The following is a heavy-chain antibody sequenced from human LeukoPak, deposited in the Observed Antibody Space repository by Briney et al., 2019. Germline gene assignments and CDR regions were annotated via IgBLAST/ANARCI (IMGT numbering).Heavy chain of an antibody. CDR1: GFTFSSYG. V-gene: IGHV3-30*02. D-gene: IGHD4-17*01. Sequence: GGSLRLSCAASGFTFSSYGMHWVRQAPGKGLEWVAVIWYGGSNKYYADSVKGRFTISRDNSKNTLYLQMNSLRAEDTAVFYCAKDRGPDYESLGFDYWGQGTLVTVSS. J-gene: IGHJ4*02. CDR2: IWYGGSNK. CDR3: AKDRGPDYESLGFDY.